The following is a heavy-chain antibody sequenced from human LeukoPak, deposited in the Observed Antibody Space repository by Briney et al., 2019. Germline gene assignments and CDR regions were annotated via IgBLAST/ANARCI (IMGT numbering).Heavy chain of an antibody. Sequence: PGGSLRLSCAASGFIFSSYEMTWVRQAPGKGLEWVSYISSSGTIIYYADSVKGRFTISRDNAKNSLYLQMNSLRADDTAVYYCARHTSSWGPPLHYCGQESLVTVSS. J-gene: IGHJ4*02. CDR2: ISSSGTII. CDR3: ARHTSSWGPPLHY. CDR1: GFIFSSYE. D-gene: IGHD6-13*01. V-gene: IGHV3-48*03.